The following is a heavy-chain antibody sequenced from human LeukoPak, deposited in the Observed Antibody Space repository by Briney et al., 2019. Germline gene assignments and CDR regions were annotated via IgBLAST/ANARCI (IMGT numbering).Heavy chain of an antibody. CDR2: ISSSSSYI. CDR1: GFTFSSYS. V-gene: IGHV3-21*01. Sequence: PGGSLRLSCAASGFTFSSYSMNWVRQAPGKGLEWVSSISSSSSYIYYADSVKGRFTISRDNAKNSLYLQMNSLRAEDTAVYYCASSNDLEEKFDYWGQGTLVTVSS. CDR3: ASSNDLEEKFDY. J-gene: IGHJ4*02.